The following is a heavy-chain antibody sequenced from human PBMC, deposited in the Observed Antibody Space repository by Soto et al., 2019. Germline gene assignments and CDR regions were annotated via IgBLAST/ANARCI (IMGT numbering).Heavy chain of an antibody. CDR2: IYPGDSDT. CDR1: GYSFTSYW. CDR3: ARASFTISASDAFDI. V-gene: IGHV5-51*01. J-gene: IGHJ3*02. Sequence: GESLKISCKGSGYSFTSYWIGWVRQTPGKGLEWMGIIYPGDSDTRYSPSFQGQVTISADKSISAAYLQWSSLKASDTAMYYCARASFTISASDAFDIWGQGTMVTVS. D-gene: IGHD3-3*01.